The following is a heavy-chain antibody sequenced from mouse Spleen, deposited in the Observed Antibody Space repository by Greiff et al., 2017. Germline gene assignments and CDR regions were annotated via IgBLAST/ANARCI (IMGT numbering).Heavy chain of an antibody. J-gene: IGHJ2*01. Sequence: VQGVESGGGLVKPGGSLKLSCVASGFTFSSYGMSWVRQTPEKRLEWVATISGGGSYTYYPDSVKGRFTISRDNAKNNLYLQMSSLRSEDTALYYCARHAPYYGYDYWGQGTTLTVSS. D-gene: IGHD1-2*01. CDR2: ISGGGSYT. CDR3: ARHAPYYGYDY. CDR1: GFTFSSYG. V-gene: IGHV5-9-2*01.